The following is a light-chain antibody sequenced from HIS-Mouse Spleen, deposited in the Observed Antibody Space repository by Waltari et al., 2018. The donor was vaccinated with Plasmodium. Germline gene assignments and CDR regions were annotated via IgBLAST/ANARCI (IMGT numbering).Light chain of an antibody. Sequence: QSALTQPASVSGSPGQSITISCTGTSSDVGSYNLVSWYQQHPGKAPNLMVYGGSNRPSGVSNRFSGSESGNTASLTIARLQAEDEADYYCCSYAGSSTWVFGGGTKLTVL. J-gene: IGLJ2*01. CDR3: CSYAGSSTWV. CDR1: SSDVGSYNL. CDR2: GGS. V-gene: IGLV2-23*01.